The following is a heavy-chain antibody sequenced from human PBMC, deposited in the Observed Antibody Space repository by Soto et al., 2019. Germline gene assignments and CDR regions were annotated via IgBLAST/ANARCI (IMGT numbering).Heavy chain of an antibody. D-gene: IGHD3-16*01. CDR3: ASAWGDDYPHTPYGLDV. J-gene: IGHJ6*02. Sequence: QVQLVQSGAEVKKPGSSVKVSCKASGGTFSSYAISWVRQAPGQGLEWLGGIIPIFGTANYAQKFQGRVTITADESTSTAYMELSSLRSEDTAVYYCASAWGDDYPHTPYGLDVWGQGTTFTVSS. V-gene: IGHV1-69*12. CDR2: IIPIFGTA. CDR1: GGTFSSYA.